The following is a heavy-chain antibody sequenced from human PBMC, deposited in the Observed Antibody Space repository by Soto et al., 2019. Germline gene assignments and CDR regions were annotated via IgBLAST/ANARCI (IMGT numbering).Heavy chain of an antibody. J-gene: IGHJ4*02. CDR2: ISSSSSTI. Sequence: EVQLVESGGGLVQPGGSLRLSCEASGFTFSSYSMNWVRQAPGKGLEWVSYISSSSSTIYYADSVKGRFTISRDNAKNSLYLQMNSLRDEDTAVYYCARDGSTIFGVVTSGDYWGQGTLLTVSS. D-gene: IGHD3-3*01. CDR3: ARDGSTIFGVVTSGDY. CDR1: GFTFSSYS. V-gene: IGHV3-48*02.